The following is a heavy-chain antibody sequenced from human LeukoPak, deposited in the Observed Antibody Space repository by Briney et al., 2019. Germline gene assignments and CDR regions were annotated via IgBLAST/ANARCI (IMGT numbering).Heavy chain of an antibody. CDR3: ARDPFSANYGAYYYYYMDV. CDR2: ITSSSSYI. J-gene: IGHJ6*03. Sequence: GGSLRLCCAASGFTFTSYNMNWVRQAPGKGLEWVSSITSSSSYIYYADSVKGRFTISRDNAKNSLYLQMDSLRVEDTAVYYCARDPFSANYGAYYYYYMDVWGKGTTVTISS. V-gene: IGHV3-21*06. D-gene: IGHD4/OR15-4a*01. CDR1: GFTFTSYN.